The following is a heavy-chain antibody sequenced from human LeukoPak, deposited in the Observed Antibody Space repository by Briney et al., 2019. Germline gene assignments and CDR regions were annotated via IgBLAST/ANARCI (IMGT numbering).Heavy chain of an antibody. J-gene: IGHJ4*02. Sequence: GGSLRLSCAASGFTFSSYNMNWVRQAPGKGLEWVSSISSSSSYMYYADSVKGRFTISRDNAKNSLYLQMNSLRVEDTAVYYCARPRGLTEDYFDYWGQGTLVTVSS. CDR1: GFTFSSYN. V-gene: IGHV3-21*01. CDR3: ARPRGLTEDYFDY. CDR2: ISSSSSYM. D-gene: IGHD3-9*01.